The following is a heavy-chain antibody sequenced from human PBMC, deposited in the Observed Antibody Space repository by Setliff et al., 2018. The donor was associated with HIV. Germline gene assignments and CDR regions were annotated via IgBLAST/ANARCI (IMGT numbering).Heavy chain of an antibody. CDR1: GGSFSGYY. Sequence: SETLSLTCAVYGGSFSGYYWSWIRQPPGKGLEWIGYIYYSGSTNYNPSLKSRVTISVDTSKNQFSLKLSSVTAADTAVYYCASHRSVYYFDYWGQGTLVTVSS. CDR3: ASHRSVYYFDY. V-gene: IGHV4-59*01. J-gene: IGHJ4*02. CDR2: IYYSGST.